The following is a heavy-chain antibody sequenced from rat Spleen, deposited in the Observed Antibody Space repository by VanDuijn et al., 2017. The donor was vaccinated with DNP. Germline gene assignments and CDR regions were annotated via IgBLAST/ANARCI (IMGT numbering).Heavy chain of an antibody. J-gene: IGHJ2*01. D-gene: IGHD1-2*01. CDR1: GFSLTTNS. V-gene: IGHV2-1*01. CDR3: ARLYQFDY. CDR2: MWSGGST. Sequence: QVQLKESGPGLVQPSQTLSLTCTVSGFSLTTNSVHWVRQPPGKGLEWVGAMWSGGSTDYNSTLKSRLSISRDTSKSQVFLKMNSLQTEDTGIYFCARLYQFDYWGQGVMVTVSS.